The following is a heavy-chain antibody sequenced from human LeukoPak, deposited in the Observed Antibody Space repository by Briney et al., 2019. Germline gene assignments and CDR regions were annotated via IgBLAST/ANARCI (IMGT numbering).Heavy chain of an antibody. Sequence: PGGSLSLSCVASGFTFSSYAMSWVRQAPGKGLEWVSAISGSGGSTYYADSVKGRFTISRDNSKNTLYLQMISLRAEDTAVYYCAKDLYPGGSCDSFDIWGQGTMVTVSS. V-gene: IGHV3-23*01. CDR2: ISGSGGST. D-gene: IGHD2-2*01. CDR3: AKDLYPGGSCDSFDI. CDR1: GFTFSSYA. J-gene: IGHJ3*02.